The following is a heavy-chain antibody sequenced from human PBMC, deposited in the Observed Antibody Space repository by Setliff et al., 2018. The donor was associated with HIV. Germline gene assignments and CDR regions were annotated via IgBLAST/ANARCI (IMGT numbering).Heavy chain of an antibody. CDR3: ARDRWFSNNWYSDY. CDR2: IKQDGSVK. Sequence: SLRLSCAASGFTFSSYTMNWVRQAPGKGLEWVANIKQDGSVKNYVDSGRGRFTISRDNAENSLFLQMTGLRPEDTAMYYCARDRWFSNNWYSDYWGQGTLVTVSS. CDR1: GFTFSSYT. J-gene: IGHJ4*02. D-gene: IGHD6-13*01. V-gene: IGHV3-7*05.